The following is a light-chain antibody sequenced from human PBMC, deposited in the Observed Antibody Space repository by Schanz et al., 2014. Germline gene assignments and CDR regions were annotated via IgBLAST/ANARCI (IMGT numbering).Light chain of an antibody. J-gene: IGKJ1*01. CDR1: QSVSSTN. V-gene: IGKV3-11*01. CDR3: QHRFNWPWR. CDR2: DAS. Sequence: IVLTQSPGTLSLSPGERATLSCRASQSVSSTNLAWYQQKPGQAPRVLIYDASKRATGIPARFSGSGSGTDFTLTISSLEPEDFAVYYCQHRFNWPWRFGQGTKLEIK.